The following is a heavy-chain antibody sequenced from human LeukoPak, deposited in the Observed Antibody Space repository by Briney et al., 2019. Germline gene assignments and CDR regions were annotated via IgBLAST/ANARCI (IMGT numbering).Heavy chain of an antibody. V-gene: IGHV4-39*01. J-gene: IGHJ6*03. CDR1: GGSISSSSYY. CDR3: ARHEGHIVVVPAAKAPDYYYYYMDV. Sequence: SETLSLTCTVSGGSISSSSYYWGWIRQPPGKGLEWIGSIYYSGSTYYNPSLKSRVTTSVDTSKNQFSLKLSSVTAADTAVYYCARHEGHIVVVPAAKAPDYYYYYMDVWGKGTTVTVSS. CDR2: IYYSGST. D-gene: IGHD2-2*01.